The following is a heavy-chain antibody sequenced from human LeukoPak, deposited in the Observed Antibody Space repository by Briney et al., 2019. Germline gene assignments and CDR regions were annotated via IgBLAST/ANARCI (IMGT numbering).Heavy chain of an antibody. J-gene: IGHJ3*02. Sequence: GGSLRLSCTASGFTFSDYWMYWVRQAPGKGLVWVSRIKSDGTGILYEDFAEGRFTISRDNSRNTLYLQMNSLRVEDTSLFYCAKDFSSGYLGDGFDIWGQGTMVTVSA. D-gene: IGHD3-22*01. V-gene: IGHV3-74*03. CDR3: AKDFSSGYLGDGFDI. CDR2: IKSDGTGI. CDR1: GFTFSDYW.